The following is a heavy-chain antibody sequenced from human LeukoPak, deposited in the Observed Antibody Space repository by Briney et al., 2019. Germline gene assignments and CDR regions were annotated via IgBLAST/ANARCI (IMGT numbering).Heavy chain of an antibody. Sequence: RASVKVSCKPSGYTFTNYGFTWVRQAPGQGLEWMGWISAYNGNTNYARKVQDRITMTTDTSTSTAYMELSRLRSDDTAVYYCARGGATVVTRPYYYYGMDVWGQGTTVTVSS. CDR2: ISAYNGNT. V-gene: IGHV1-18*01. CDR1: GYTFTNYG. J-gene: IGHJ6*02. D-gene: IGHD4-23*01. CDR3: ARGGATVVTRPYYYYGMDV.